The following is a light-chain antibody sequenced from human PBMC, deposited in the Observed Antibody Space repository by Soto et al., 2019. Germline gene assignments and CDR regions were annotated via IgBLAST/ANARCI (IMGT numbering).Light chain of an antibody. Sequence: DIQLTQSPSFLSASVGDRVTITCRASQGIYSFLAWYQQKPGRATNLLIYGASTLHSGVPSRFSGSGSGTEFTLTISSLQPEDFATYYCQQLNSYLPLTFGGGTKVEIK. V-gene: IGKV1-9*01. CDR3: QQLNSYLPLT. CDR2: GAS. J-gene: IGKJ4*01. CDR1: QGIYSF.